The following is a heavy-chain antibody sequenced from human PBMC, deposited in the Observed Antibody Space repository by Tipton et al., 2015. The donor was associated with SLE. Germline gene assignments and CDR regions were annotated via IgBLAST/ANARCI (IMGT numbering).Heavy chain of an antibody. CDR2: IFYSGSA. D-gene: IGHD2-2*01. V-gene: IGHV4-59*08. CDR1: GGFISDFY. J-gene: IGHJ6*02. Sequence: TLSLTCTVSGGFISDFYWTWIRQSPGNSLEWIGHIFYSGSADYNPSLKKRATISVDTSRNQFSLKLTSVTAADTAVYYCARHKSGSPMPHCHYFGLDVWGLGSSVTVSS. CDR3: ARHKSGSPMPHCHYFGLDV.